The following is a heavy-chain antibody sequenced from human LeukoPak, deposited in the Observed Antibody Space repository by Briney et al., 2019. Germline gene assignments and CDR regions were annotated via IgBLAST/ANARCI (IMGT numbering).Heavy chain of an antibody. CDR2: INPNSGGT. CDR3: ARGDRSGSYFYDY. Sequence: GASVKVSRKASGYTFTGYYMHWVRQAPGQGLEWMGWINPNSGGTNYAQKFQGRVTMTRDTSISTAYMELSRLRSDDTAVYYCARGDRSGSYFYDYWGQGTLVTVSS. D-gene: IGHD1-26*01. J-gene: IGHJ4*02. V-gene: IGHV1-2*02. CDR1: GYTFTGYY.